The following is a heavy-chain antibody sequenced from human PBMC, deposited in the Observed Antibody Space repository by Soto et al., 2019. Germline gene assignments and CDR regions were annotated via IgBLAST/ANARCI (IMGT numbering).Heavy chain of an antibody. J-gene: IGHJ4*02. CDR3: ARLAGSSFFTY. CDR2: IYRDGAT. CDR1: GGSIISSPDW. V-gene: IGHV4-39*01. D-gene: IGHD6-6*01. Sequence: SXTLSLTCTVSGGSIISSPDWWGQVRQPPGKGPEWIASIYRDGATYYNPSLNSRVTVFVDSSKNQFSLKLTSVTAADTAIYYCARLAGSSFFTYWGQGTRVTVSS.